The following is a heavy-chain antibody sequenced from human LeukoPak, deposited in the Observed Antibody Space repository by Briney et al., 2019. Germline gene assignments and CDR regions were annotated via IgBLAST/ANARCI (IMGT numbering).Heavy chain of an antibody. Sequence: GGSLRLSCAASGFTFSSYEMNWVRQAPGKGLEWVGRIKSKTDGGTTDYAAPVKGRFTISRDDSKNTLYLQMNSLKTEDTAVYYCTTDSRYSSSWYPLNYYYYYYMDVWGKGTTVTVSS. CDR1: GFTFSSYE. V-gene: IGHV3-15*01. J-gene: IGHJ6*03. CDR3: TTDSRYSSSWYPLNYYYYYYMDV. CDR2: IKSKTDGGTT. D-gene: IGHD6-13*01.